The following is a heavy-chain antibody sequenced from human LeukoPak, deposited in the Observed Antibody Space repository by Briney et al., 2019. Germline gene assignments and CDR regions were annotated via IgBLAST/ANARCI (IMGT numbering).Heavy chain of an antibody. CDR2: IYHSGST. CDR3: ARGGSITFGGVIVN. Sequence: SETLSLTCTVSGYSISSGYYWGWIRQPPGKGLEWIGNIYHSGSTYYNPSLKSRVTISVDTSKNQFSLKLSSVTAADTAVYYCARGGSITFGGVIVNWGQGTLVTVSS. J-gene: IGHJ4*02. CDR1: GYSISSGYY. D-gene: IGHD3-16*02. V-gene: IGHV4-38-2*02.